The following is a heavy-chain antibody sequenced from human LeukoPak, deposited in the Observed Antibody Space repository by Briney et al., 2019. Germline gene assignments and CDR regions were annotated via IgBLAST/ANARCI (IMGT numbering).Heavy chain of an antibody. D-gene: IGHD6-13*01. CDR1: GFTFSSFA. CDR2: SSSSGGRT. J-gene: IGHJ4*02. CDR3: VKGRYSNSWYSSDY. Sequence: AGSMRLSCAASGFTFSSFAMHWVRQAPGEVLEYVSASSSSGGRTYYADAVRGRFTISRDNSKKTLYLQMSSLRAEDTAVYYCVKGRYSNSWYSSDYWGQGTLVTVSS. V-gene: IGHV3-64D*09.